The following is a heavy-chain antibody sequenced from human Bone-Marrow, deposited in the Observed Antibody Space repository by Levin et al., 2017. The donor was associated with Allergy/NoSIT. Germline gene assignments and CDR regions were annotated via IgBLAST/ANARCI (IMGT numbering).Heavy chain of an antibody. V-gene: IGHV3-30*18. Sequence: GGSLRLSCAASGFTFSSYGMHWVRQAPGKGLEWVAVISYDGSNKYYADSVKGRFTISRDNSKNTLYLQMNSLRAEDTAVYYCAKDAEEAMYYYYYGMDVWGQGTTVTVSS. J-gene: IGHJ6*02. CDR1: GFTFSSYG. CDR3: AKDAEEAMYYYYYGMDV. CDR2: ISYDGSNK.